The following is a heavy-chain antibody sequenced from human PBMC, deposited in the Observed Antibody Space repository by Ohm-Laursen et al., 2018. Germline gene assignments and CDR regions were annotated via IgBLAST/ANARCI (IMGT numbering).Heavy chain of an antibody. CDR3: ARGTLAYEGYSSRDAFDI. D-gene: IGHD2-21*01. CDR2: IYYSGST. Sequence: TLSLTCTVSGGSVSSGSYYWSWIRQPPGKGLEWIGYIYYSGSTNYNPSLKSRVTISVDTSKNQFSLKLSSVTAADTAVYYCARGTLAYEGYSSRDAFDIWGQGTMVTVSS. J-gene: IGHJ3*02. V-gene: IGHV4-61*01. CDR1: GGSVSSGSYY.